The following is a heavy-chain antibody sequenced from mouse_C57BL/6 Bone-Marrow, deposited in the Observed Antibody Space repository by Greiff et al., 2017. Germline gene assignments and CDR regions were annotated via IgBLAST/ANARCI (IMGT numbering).Heavy chain of an antibody. CDR1: GYTFTSYG. V-gene: IGHV1-81*01. CDR3: AVYYDYENYAMDY. J-gene: IGHJ4*01. D-gene: IGHD2-4*01. CDR2: IYPRSGNP. Sequence: QVQLKQSGAELARPGASVKLSCKASGYTFTSYGISWVKQRTGQGLEWIGEIYPRSGNPYYNEKFKGKATLTADKSSSTAYMELRSLTSEDSAVYFCAVYYDYENYAMDYWGQGTSVTVSS.